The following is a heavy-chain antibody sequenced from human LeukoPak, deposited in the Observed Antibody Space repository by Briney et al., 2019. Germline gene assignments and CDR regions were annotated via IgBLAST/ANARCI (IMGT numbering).Heavy chain of an antibody. CDR1: GYTFTSYD. Sequence: ASVNGSCKAFGYTFTSYDINWVRQATGQGLEWRGWMNPNSGNTGYAQKFQGRVTMTRNTSITTAYMELSSLRSEDTAVYYCARSGWYNGKSYYFDYWGQGTLVTVSS. J-gene: IGHJ4*02. CDR2: MNPNSGNT. D-gene: IGHD6-19*01. V-gene: IGHV1-8*01. CDR3: ARSGWYNGKSYYFDY.